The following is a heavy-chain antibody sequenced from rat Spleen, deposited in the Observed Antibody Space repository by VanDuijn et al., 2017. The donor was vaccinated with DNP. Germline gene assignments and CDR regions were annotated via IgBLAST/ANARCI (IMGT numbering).Heavy chain of an antibody. CDR1: DYSITSVYR. CDR2: IDSAGST. Sequence: EVQLQESGPGLVKPSQSLSLTCSVTDYSITSVYRWNWIRKFPGNKLEWMAYIDSAGSTTYNPSLKSRISIIRDTSKNQFFLQLNSVTAEDTATYYCARWNIGTSTLDYWGQGVMVTVSS. J-gene: IGHJ2*01. D-gene: IGHD1-5*01. V-gene: IGHV3-3*01. CDR3: ARWNIGTSTLDY.